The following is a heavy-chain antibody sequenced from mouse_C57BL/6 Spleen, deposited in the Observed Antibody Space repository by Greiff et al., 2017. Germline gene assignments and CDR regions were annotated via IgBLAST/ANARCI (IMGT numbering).Heavy chain of an antibody. CDR2: IYPRSGNT. J-gene: IGHJ1*03. CDR1: GYTFTSYG. V-gene: IGHV1-81*01. CDR3: ARRGSHYYGSSYGYFDV. D-gene: IGHD1-1*01. Sequence: VQLQESGAELARPGASVKLSCKASGYTFTSYGISWVKQRTGQGLEWIGEIYPRSGNTYYNEKFKGKATLTADKSSSTAYMELRSLTSEDSAVYFCARRGSHYYGSSYGYFDVWGTGTTVTVSS.